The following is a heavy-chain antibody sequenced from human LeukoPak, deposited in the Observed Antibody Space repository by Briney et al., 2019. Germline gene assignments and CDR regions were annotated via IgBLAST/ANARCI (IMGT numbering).Heavy chain of an antibody. CDR2: ISYDGSNK. J-gene: IGHJ4*02. CDR1: GFTFSSYA. V-gene: IGHV3-30-3*01. CDR3: ARDRIPGY. Sequence: TGRSLRLSCAASGFTFSSYAMHWVRQAPGKGLEWVAVISYDGSNKYYADSVKGRFTISRDNSKNTLYLQMNSLRAEDTAVYYCARDRIPGYWGQGTLVTVSS.